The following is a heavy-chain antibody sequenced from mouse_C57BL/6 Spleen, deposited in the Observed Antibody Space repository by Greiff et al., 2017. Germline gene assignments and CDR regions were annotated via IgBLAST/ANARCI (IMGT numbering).Heavy chain of an antibody. J-gene: IGHJ3*01. D-gene: IGHD3-2*02. V-gene: IGHV8-12*01. CDR3: ARRAELDSSGYHGAWFAY. CDR2: IYWDDDK. CDR1: GFSLSTSGMG. Sequence: QVTLKESGPGILQSSQTLSLTCSFSGFSLSTSGMGVSWIRQPSGKGLERLAHIYWDDDKRYNPSLKSRLTISKDTSRNQVFLKITSVDTADTATYYCARRAELDSSGYHGAWFAYWGQGTLVTVSA.